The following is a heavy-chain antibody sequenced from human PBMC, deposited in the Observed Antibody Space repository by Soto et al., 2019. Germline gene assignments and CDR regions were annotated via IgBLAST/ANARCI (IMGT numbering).Heavy chain of an antibody. CDR3: ARAGVSTAMVSFHITPGAFDI. CDR2: IYYSGST. CDR1: GGSISSGGYY. V-gene: IGHV4-31*03. Sequence: SETLSLTCTVSGGSISSGGYYWSWIRQHPGKGLEWIGYIYYSGSTYYNPSLESRVTISVDTSKNQFSLKLSSVTAADTAVYYCARAGVSTAMVSFHITPGAFDIWGQGTMVTVSS. J-gene: IGHJ3*02. D-gene: IGHD5-18*01.